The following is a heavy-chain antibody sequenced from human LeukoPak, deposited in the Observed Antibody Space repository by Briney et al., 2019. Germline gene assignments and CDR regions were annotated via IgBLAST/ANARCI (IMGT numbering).Heavy chain of an antibody. CDR1: GNTLRELP. V-gene: IGHV1-24*01. CDR2: FDPENAEI. CDR3: ATRGSDFWSGFDY. D-gene: IGHD3-3*01. Sequence: GASVKVSCKLSGNTLRELPIQWVRQAGGKGLEWMAGFDPENAEIVYAQKFQGRVTMTEGTSTNTAYMELTSLTSDDTALYYCATRGSDFWSGFDYWGQGTQVTVSS. J-gene: IGHJ4*02.